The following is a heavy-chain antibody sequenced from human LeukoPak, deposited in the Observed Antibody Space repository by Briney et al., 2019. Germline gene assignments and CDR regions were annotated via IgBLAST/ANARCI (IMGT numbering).Heavy chain of an antibody. V-gene: IGHV4-59*01. D-gene: IGHD3-10*01. CDR2: IYYSGST. CDR1: GGSISSYY. J-gene: IGHJ4*02. CDR3: ASYGSGSYYMGFDY. Sequence: ASETLSLTCTVSGGSISSYYWSWIRQPPGKGLEWIGYIYYSGSTNYNPSLKSRVTISVDTSKNQFSLKLSSVTAADTAVYYCASYGSGSYYMGFDYWGQGTPVTVSS.